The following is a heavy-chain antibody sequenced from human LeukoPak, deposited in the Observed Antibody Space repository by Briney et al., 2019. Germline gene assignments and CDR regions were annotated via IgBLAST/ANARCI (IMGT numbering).Heavy chain of an antibody. Sequence: PSQTLSLTCTVSGGSISSGGYYWSWIRQHPGKGLEWIGYIYYSGSTYYNPSLKSRVTISVDTSKNQFSLKLSSVTAADTAVYYCARTPFSKTETSIAPGGRETRVTFSS. CDR3: ARTPFSKTETSIAP. J-gene: IGHJ5*02. CDR1: GGSISSGGYY. V-gene: IGHV4-31*03. D-gene: IGHD2-21*01. CDR2: IYYSGST.